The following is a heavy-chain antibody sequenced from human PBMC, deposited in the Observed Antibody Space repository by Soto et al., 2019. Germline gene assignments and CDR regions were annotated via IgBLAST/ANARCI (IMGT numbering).Heavy chain of an antibody. CDR3: ARDGEGF. J-gene: IGHJ4*02. CDR1: GCTFSSNW. D-gene: IGHD2-21*01. Sequence: EVQLVESGGGLVQPGGSLRLSCAASGCTFSSNWMHWVRRVPGRGLVWVSRINTDGSSTSYVDSVKGRFTISRDNAKNTLYLQMNSLRVEDTAVYYCARDGEGFWGQGTLVTVSS. CDR2: INTDGSST. V-gene: IGHV3-74*01.